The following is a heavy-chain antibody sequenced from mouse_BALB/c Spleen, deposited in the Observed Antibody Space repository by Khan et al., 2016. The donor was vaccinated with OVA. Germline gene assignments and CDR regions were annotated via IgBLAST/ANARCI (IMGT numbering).Heavy chain of an antibody. CDR3: ANHGSSSACLTY. Sequence: VMLQQSGAELAKPGASVKMSCKASGYTFTSYWMHWVKQRPGQGLEWIGYINPSTGYTEYNQRFKDKATLTADKSSSTAYMQLSSLTSEESAVXYCANHGSSSACLTYWGQGTLVTVSA. CDR2: INPSTGYT. V-gene: IGHV1-7*01. J-gene: IGHJ3*01. CDR1: GYTFTSYW. D-gene: IGHD1-1*01.